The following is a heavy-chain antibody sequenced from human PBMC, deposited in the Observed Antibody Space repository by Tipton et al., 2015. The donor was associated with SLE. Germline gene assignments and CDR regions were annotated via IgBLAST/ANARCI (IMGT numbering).Heavy chain of an antibody. CDR1: GGSISNYY. D-gene: IGHD3-10*01. Sequence: GLVKPSETLSLTCTVSGGSISNYYWSWIRQPPGKGPEWIGYIFYSTTNYNPSLKSRVSISIDKSKNQFSLKLTSMTAADTAIYFCASPYYYGSGSFDPWGQGTLVTVSS. J-gene: IGHJ5*02. CDR2: IFYSTT. CDR3: ASPYYYGSGSFDP. V-gene: IGHV4-59*12.